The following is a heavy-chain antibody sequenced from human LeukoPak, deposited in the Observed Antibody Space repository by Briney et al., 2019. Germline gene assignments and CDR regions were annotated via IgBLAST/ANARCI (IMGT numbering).Heavy chain of an antibody. CDR3: GRGLRYSESYVVEY. Sequence: PSETLSLTCTVSGGSFTADNYFWSWTRQPPGEGLEWIGYIYYTAGSYYNPSLKSRVTMSIDASTNQFSLKLNSVTAADTAVYHCGRGLRYSESYVVEYWGLGTLVTVSS. J-gene: IGHJ4*02. D-gene: IGHD1-26*01. V-gene: IGHV4-30-4*08. CDR2: IYYTAGS. CDR1: GGSFTADNYF.